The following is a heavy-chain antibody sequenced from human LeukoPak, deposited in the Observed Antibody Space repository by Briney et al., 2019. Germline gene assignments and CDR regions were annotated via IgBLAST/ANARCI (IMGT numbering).Heavy chain of an antibody. V-gene: IGHV4-38-2*02. D-gene: IGHD3-9*01. Sequence: SETLSLTCTVSGYSISSGYYWGWIRQPPGKGLEWIGEINHSGSTNYNPSLKSRVTISVDTSKNQFSLKLSSVTAADTAVYYCARPILTGYYKGSYFDYWGQGTLVTVSS. J-gene: IGHJ4*02. CDR2: INHSGST. CDR1: GYSISSGYY. CDR3: ARPILTGYYKGSYFDY.